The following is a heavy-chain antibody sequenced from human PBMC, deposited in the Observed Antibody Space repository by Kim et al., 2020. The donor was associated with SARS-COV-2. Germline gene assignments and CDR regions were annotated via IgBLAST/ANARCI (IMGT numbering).Heavy chain of an antibody. J-gene: IGHJ4*02. D-gene: IGHD4-17*01. CDR3: ARVFYGDYANYYFDY. V-gene: IGHV4-59*01. Sequence: PPLKSRVTISVDTSKNQFSLKLSSVTAADTAVYYCARVFYGDYANYYFDYWGQGTLVTVSS.